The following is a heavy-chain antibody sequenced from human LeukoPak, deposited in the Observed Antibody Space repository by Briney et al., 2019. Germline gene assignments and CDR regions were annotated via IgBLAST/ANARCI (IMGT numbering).Heavy chain of an antibody. D-gene: IGHD6-19*01. CDR1: GDSVSSNSAA. CDR2: TYYRSKWYN. CDR3: ARDTPEYSSGWYYFDY. V-gene: IGHV6-1*01. J-gene: IGHJ4*02. Sequence: SQTLSLTCAISGDSVSSNSAAWSWIRQSPSRGLEWLGRTYYRSKWYNDYAVSVKSRTTFNADTSKNQFSLQLNSVTPEDTAVYYCARDTPEYSSGWYYFDYWGQGTLVTVSS.